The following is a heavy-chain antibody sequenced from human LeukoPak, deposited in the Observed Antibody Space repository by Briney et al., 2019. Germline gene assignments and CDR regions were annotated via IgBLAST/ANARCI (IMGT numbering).Heavy chain of an antibody. D-gene: IGHD3-10*01. CDR3: ARTPHGHYYGSGSYHYYYYYYMDV. V-gene: IGHV4-61*02. Sequence: SQTLSLTCTVSGGSISSGSYYWSWIRQPAGKGLEWIGRIYTSGSTNYNSSLKSRVTISVDTSKNQFSLRLSSVTAADTAVYYCARTPHGHYYGSGSYHYYYYYYMDVWGKGTTVTISS. J-gene: IGHJ6*03. CDR2: IYTSGST. CDR1: GGSISSGSYY.